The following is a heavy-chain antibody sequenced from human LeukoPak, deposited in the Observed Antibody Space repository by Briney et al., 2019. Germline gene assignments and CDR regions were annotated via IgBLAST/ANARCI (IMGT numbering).Heavy chain of an antibody. D-gene: IGHD6-19*01. J-gene: IGHJ4*02. V-gene: IGHV1-18*01. CDR3: ARGGNGWFFDD. CDR1: GYSFTNYG. Sequence: GASVKVSSKASGYSFTNYGISWVRQAPGQGLEWVGWVNGYNGNTNYAQKVQDRVTMTTDTSTSTAYMELRSPRSDDTAVYYCARGGNGWFFDDWGQGTLVTVSS. CDR2: VNGYNGNT.